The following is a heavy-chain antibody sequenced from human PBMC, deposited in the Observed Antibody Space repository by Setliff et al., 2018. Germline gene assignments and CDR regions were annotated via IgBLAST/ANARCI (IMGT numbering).Heavy chain of an antibody. Sequence: GGSLRLSCAASGFTFSSYRMHWVRQAPGKGLEWVATIKQDGSEKYHADSVKGRFTISRDNSKNTLYLQMNSLRPEDTAVYYCARGVIPGSYWGQGTLVTVSS. CDR2: IKQDGSEK. J-gene: IGHJ4*02. CDR3: ARGVIPGSY. CDR1: GFTFSSYR. D-gene: IGHD2-21*01. V-gene: IGHV3-30*03.